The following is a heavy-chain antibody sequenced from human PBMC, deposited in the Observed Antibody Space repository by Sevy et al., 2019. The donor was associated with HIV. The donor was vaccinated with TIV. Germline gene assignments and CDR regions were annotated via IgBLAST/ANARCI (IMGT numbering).Heavy chain of an antibody. V-gene: IGHV3-21*01. Sequence: GGSLRLSCAASGFSFSSYSVSWVRQAPGKGLEWVASIGSSNSYIYYADSVKGRFTISRDNAKNSLFLHMNTLRAEDTAVYYCARSYSSSWYILYYFEYWGQGTPVTVSP. CDR1: GFSFSSYS. J-gene: IGHJ4*02. CDR3: ARSYSSSWYILYYFEY. CDR2: IGSSNSYI. D-gene: IGHD6-13*01.